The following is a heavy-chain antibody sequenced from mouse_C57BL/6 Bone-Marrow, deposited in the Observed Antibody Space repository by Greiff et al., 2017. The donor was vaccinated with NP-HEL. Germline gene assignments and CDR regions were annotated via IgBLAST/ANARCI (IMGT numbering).Heavy chain of an antibody. V-gene: IGHV14-4*01. J-gene: IGHJ4*01. CDR2: IDPENGDT. CDR1: GFNIKDDY. CDR3: TTPPFMDY. Sequence: VQLQQSGAELVRPGASVKLSCTASGFNIKDDYMHWVKQRPEQGLEWIGWIDPENGDTEYASKFQGKATITADTSSKTAYLQLSSLTSEDTAVYYCTTPPFMDYWGQGTSVTVSS.